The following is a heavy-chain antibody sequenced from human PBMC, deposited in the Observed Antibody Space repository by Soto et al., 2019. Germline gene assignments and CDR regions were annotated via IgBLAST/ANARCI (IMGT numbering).Heavy chain of an antibody. V-gene: IGHV4-4*07. D-gene: IGHD1-26*01. CDR1: GGSIRSNY. CDR2: IYTSGTT. J-gene: IGHJ6*02. Sequence: SGTLSLTCNVSGGSIRSNYWSWIRQPAGKALEWIGRIYTSGTTNYNPSLKSRATMLIDTSKNQFSLILSSVTAADTGVYYCAREGASGFGMDVWGQGPTVTVSS. CDR3: AREGASGFGMDV.